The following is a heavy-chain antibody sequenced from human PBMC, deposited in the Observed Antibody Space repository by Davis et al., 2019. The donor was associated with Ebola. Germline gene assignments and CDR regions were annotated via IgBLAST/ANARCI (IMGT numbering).Heavy chain of an antibody. CDR3: ARDRPRFREPEPYYYYGMDV. D-gene: IGHD3-10*01. CDR2: IIPIFGTA. V-gene: IGHV1-69*13. Sequence: SVKVSCKASGGTFSSYAISWVRQAPGQGLEWMGGIIPIFGTANYAQKFQGRVTITADESTSTAYMELSSLRSEDTAVYYCARDRPRFREPEPYYYYGMDVWGQGTTVTVSS. CDR1: GGTFSSYA. J-gene: IGHJ6*02.